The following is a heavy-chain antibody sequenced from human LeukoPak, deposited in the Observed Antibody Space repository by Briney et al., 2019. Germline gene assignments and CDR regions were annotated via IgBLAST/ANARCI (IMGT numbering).Heavy chain of an antibody. Sequence: ARSLRLSCAASGFTFSSYGMNWVRQAPGKGLEWVVFIWSDGSKEWYADSVKGRFTISRDNSKNTLYLQMNSLRAEDTAVYYCARDGDGYNLDYWGQGTLVTVSS. J-gene: IGHJ4*02. CDR2: IWSDGSKE. V-gene: IGHV3-33*01. D-gene: IGHD5-24*01. CDR1: GFTFSSYG. CDR3: ARDGDGYNLDY.